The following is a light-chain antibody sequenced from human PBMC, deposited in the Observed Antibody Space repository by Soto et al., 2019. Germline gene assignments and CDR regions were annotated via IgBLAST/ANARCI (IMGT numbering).Light chain of an antibody. CDR2: DVS. Sequence: QSALTQPRSVSGSPGQSVTISCTGTSSDVGLYNYVSWYQQHPGKAPKVMIYDVSERPSGVPHRFSGSKSGDTASLTISGLQAEDEADYYCCSYAGSPRYVFGTGTKLTVL. CDR1: SSDVGLYNY. V-gene: IGLV2-11*01. J-gene: IGLJ1*01. CDR3: CSYAGSPRYV.